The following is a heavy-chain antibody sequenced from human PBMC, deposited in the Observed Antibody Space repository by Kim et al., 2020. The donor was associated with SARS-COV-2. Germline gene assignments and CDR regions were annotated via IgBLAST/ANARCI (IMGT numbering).Heavy chain of an antibody. CDR3: ARHDYDSSSTAYDY. J-gene: IGHJ4*02. CDR2: FHPDDSDT. CDR1: VYRFSSYW. Sequence: GESLKISCKGSVYRFSSYWIGWVRQMPGKGLEWMGNFHPDDSDTRYSPSFQGQVTISADKSISTAYLQWSSLKASDTAIYYCARHDYDSSSTAYDYWGQGTLVTVSS. D-gene: IGHD6-6*01. V-gene: IGHV5-51*01.